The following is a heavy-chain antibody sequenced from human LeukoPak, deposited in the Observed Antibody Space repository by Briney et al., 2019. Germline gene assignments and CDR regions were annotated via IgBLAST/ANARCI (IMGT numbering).Heavy chain of an antibody. D-gene: IGHD6-19*01. J-gene: IGHJ4*02. CDR1: GGSFSGYY. CDR3: AARGYSSGWYYFDY. CDR2: INHSGST. V-gene: IGHV4-34*01. Sequence: SSQTLSLTCAVYGGSFSGYYWSLIRQPPGKGLEWIGEINHSGSTNYNPSLKSRVTISVDTSKNQFSLKLSSVTAADTAVYYCAARGYSSGWYYFDYWGQGTLVTVSS.